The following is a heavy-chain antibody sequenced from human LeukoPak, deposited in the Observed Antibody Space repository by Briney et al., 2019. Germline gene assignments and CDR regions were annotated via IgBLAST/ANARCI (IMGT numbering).Heavy chain of an antibody. CDR1: GYSFTSYW. V-gene: IGHV5-51*01. CDR3: ARRYDNTGYYVY. J-gene: IGHJ4*02. D-gene: IGHD3-22*01. Sequence: PGESLKISCKGFGYSFTSYWIAWVRQMPGKGLEWMGIIYPGDPDTRYSPSFQGQVTISADKSINTAYLQWSSLKASDTATYYCARRYDNTGYYVYWGQGTLVTVSS. CDR2: IYPGDPDT.